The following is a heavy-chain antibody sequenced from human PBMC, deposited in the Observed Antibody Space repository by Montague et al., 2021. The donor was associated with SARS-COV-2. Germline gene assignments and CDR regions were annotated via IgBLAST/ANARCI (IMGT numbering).Heavy chain of an antibody. CDR3: ARDQGLRGWFDL. Sequence: SETLSLTCTVSGGSVSTYYWSWLRQPPGKGLEWIGFLYFSGSATTYNPSLKSRVTISIDTSKNQFSLNLSSVTAADTAVYFCARDQGLRGWFDLWGQGTLVAASS. J-gene: IGHJ5*02. CDR2: LYFSGSAT. V-gene: IGHV4-59*02. CDR1: GGSVSTYY.